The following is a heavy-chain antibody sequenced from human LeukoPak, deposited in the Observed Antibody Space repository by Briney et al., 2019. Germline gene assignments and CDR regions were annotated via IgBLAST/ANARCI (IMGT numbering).Heavy chain of an antibody. V-gene: IGHV1-2*02. D-gene: IGHD1-26*01. CDR3: ARGRGSYSGDY. Sequence: ASVKVSCKASGYTFTGYYIHWVRQAPGQGPEWMGWINPHSGATNYAQKFQGRVTMTRDTSISTAYMELSRLRSDDTAFYYCARGRGSYSGDYWGQGTLVTVSS. CDR2: INPHSGAT. J-gene: IGHJ4*02. CDR1: GYTFTGYY.